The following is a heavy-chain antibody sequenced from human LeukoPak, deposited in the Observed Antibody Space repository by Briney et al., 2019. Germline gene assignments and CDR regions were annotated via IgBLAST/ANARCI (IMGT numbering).Heavy chain of an antibody. D-gene: IGHD3-22*01. J-gene: IGHJ5*02. CDR2: INHSGST. CDR3: ARGLGTMIVVVIPRFWFDP. CDR1: GGSFSGYY. Sequence: PSENLSLTCAVYGGSFSGYYWSWIRQPPGKGLEWIGEINHSGSTNYNQSLKSRVTISVDTSKNQFSLKLSSVTAADTAVYYCARGLGTMIVVVIPRFWFDPWGQGTVVSVSS. V-gene: IGHV4-34*01.